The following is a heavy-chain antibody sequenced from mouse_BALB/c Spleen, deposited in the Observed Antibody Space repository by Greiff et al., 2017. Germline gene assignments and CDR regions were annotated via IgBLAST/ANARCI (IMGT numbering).Heavy chain of an antibody. J-gene: IGHJ1*01. CDR3: ARHEDGNYWYCDV. Sequence: EVQLVESGGGLVKPGGSLKLSCAASGFAFSSYDMSWVRQTPEKRLEWVAYISSGGGSTYYPDTVKGRFTISRDNAKNTLYLQMSSLKSEDTAMYYCARHEDGNYWYCDVWGAGTTVTVSS. CDR1: GFAFSSYD. V-gene: IGHV5-12-1*01. CDR2: ISSGGGST. D-gene: IGHD2-1*01.